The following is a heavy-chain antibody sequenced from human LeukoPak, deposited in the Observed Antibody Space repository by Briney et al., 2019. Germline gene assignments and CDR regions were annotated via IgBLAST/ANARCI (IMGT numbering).Heavy chain of an antibody. CDR1: GYTFTSNY. Sequence: ASVKVSCKAFGYTFTSNYMHWVRQAPGQGPEWMGVISPSGGSTTYAQKFQGRVTMTRDMSTSTVYMELSSLRSEDTAVYYCAREVYSGSFVFDYWGQGTLVTVSS. CDR3: AREVYSGSFVFDY. V-gene: IGHV1-46*01. CDR2: ISPSGGST. D-gene: IGHD1-26*01. J-gene: IGHJ4*02.